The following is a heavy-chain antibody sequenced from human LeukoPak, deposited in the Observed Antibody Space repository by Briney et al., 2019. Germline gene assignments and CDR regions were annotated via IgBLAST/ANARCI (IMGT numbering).Heavy chain of an antibody. CDR1: GYTFTSYG. J-gene: IGHJ3*02. CDR2: ISAYNGNT. V-gene: IGHV1-18*01. Sequence: ASVKVSCKASGYTFTSYGISWVRQAPGQGLEWMGWISAYNGNTNYAQKLQGRVTMTTDTSTSTAYMELRSLRSDDTAVYYCARDSHNYYGSGSYYNGDAFDIWGQGTMVTVSS. D-gene: IGHD3-10*01. CDR3: ARDSHNYYGSGSYYNGDAFDI.